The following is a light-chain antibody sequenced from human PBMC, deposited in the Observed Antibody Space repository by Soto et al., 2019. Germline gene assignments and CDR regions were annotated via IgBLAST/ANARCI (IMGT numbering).Light chain of an antibody. J-gene: IGLJ1*01. CDR1: SSDVGGYNY. CDR3: SSYTSSSTLYV. Sequence: QSVLTQPASVSGSPGQSITISCTGTSSDVGGYNYVSWYQQHPGKAPKLMIYVVSNRPSGVSNRFSGSKSGNTASLTISGLQAEDEAEYYCSSYTSSSTLYVFGTGTKVTVL. V-gene: IGLV2-14*01. CDR2: VVS.